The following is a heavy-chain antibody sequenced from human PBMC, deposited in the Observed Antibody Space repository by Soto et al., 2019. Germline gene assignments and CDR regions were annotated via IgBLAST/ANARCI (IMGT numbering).Heavy chain of an antibody. CDR2: ISGSGGST. D-gene: IGHD3-22*01. V-gene: IGHV3-23*01. Sequence: LRLSCAASGFTFSSYAMSWVRQAPGKGLEWVSAISGSGGSTYYADSVKGRFTISRDNSKNTLYLQMNSLRAEDTAVYYCAKVRFYYDSSGYYSDAFDIWGQGTMVTVSS. J-gene: IGHJ3*02. CDR3: AKVRFYYDSSGYYSDAFDI. CDR1: GFTFSSYA.